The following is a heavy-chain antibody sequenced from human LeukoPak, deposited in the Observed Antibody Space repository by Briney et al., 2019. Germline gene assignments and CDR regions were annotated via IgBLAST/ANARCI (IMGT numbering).Heavy chain of an antibody. Sequence: SETLSLTCAVSGYSISSGYYWGWIRQPPGKGLEWIGSIYHSGSTYYNPSLKSRVTISVDTSKNHFSLRLSSVTAADTAVYYCARVNAPVATFDYWGLGTLVAVFS. CDR2: IYHSGST. CDR3: ARVNAPVATFDY. V-gene: IGHV4-38-2*01. D-gene: IGHD1-1*01. J-gene: IGHJ4*02. CDR1: GYSISSGYY.